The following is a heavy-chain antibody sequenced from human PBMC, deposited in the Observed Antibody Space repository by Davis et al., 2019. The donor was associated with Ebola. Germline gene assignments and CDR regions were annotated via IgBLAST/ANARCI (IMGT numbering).Heavy chain of an antibody. D-gene: IGHD4-17*01. Sequence: PGGSLRLSCTVSGGSISSSSYYWGWIRQPPGKGLEWIGSIYYSGSTYYNPSLKSRVTISVDTSKNQFSLKLSSVTAADTAVYYCARHLTGLNDYGDYGPFDYWGQGTLVTVSS. J-gene: IGHJ4*02. CDR1: GGSISSSSYY. V-gene: IGHV4-39*01. CDR2: IYYSGST. CDR3: ARHLTGLNDYGDYGPFDY.